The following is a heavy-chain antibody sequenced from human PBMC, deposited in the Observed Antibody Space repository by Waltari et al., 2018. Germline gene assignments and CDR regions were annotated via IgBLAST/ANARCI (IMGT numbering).Heavy chain of an antibody. Sequence: EVQLVESGGGLVQPGGSLRLSCAASGFTFSSYEMNWVRQAPGKGLEWVSYISSSGSTIYYADSVKGRFTISRDNAKNSLYLQMNSLRAEDTAVYYGARDIAVAGFDYWGQGTLVTVSS. D-gene: IGHD6-19*01. V-gene: IGHV3-48*03. J-gene: IGHJ4*02. CDR2: ISSSGSTI. CDR1: GFTFSSYE. CDR3: ARDIAVAGFDY.